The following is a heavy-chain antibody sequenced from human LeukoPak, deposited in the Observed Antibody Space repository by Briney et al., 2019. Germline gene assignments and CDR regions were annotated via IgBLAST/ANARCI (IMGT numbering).Heavy chain of an antibody. J-gene: IGHJ6*03. CDR1: GGSISSYY. CDR3: ARHFKSGSGYYYYYYYYMDV. V-gene: IGHV4-59*08. D-gene: IGHD3-22*01. Sequence: PSETLSLTCTVSGGSISSYYWSWIRQPPGKGLVWIGYIYYSGSTNYNPSLKSRVTISVDTSKSQFSLKLSSVTAADTAVYYCARHFKSGSGYYYYYYYYMDVWGKGTTVTVSS. CDR2: IYYSGST.